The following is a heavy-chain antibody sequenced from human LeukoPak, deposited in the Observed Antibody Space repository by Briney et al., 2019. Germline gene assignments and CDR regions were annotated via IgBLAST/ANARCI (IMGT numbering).Heavy chain of an antibody. CDR2: ISYDGSKK. CDR3: AGGESYRFDD. J-gene: IGHJ4*02. CDR1: GFTFSTYS. D-gene: IGHD1-26*01. Sequence: PGGSLRLSCAASGFTFSTYSVHWVRQAPGKALEWVAVISYDGSKKYYADSVKGRFTISRDNSKNTLYLEVSRLRAEDTAVYYCAGGESYRFDDWGQGALVTIAS. V-gene: IGHV3-30*03.